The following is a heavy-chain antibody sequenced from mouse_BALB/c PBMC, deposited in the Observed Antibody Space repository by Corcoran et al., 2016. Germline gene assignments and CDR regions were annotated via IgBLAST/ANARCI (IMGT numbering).Heavy chain of an antibody. CDR3: ARIPQGAWFAY. J-gene: IGHJ3*01. V-gene: IGHV9-1*02. CDR2: INTYTGEP. CDR1: GYTFKNYG. Sequence: QIQLVQSGAELKKHGETVKISCKASGYTFKNYGMNWVKQAPGKGLKWMGWINTYTGEPTYADYFKGRFAFSLETSASNAYLQINNLKNEDMATYFCARIPQGAWFAYWGQGTLVTVSA.